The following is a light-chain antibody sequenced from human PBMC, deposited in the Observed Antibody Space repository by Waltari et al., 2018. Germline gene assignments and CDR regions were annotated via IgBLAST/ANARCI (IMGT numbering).Light chain of an antibody. J-gene: IGKJ4*01. CDR3: QQYYRTPLT. CDR1: QSLLYASNNKDY. V-gene: IGKV4-1*01. Sequence: DIVMTPSPDSLAVSLGARAPIKCRSSQSLLYASNNKDYLAWYQQKQGKPPKVLIYCASDRKSGVPDRFRGSGSGTDVTLTISSLQAEDVAVYYCQQYYRTPLTFGGGTKVVI. CDR2: CAS.